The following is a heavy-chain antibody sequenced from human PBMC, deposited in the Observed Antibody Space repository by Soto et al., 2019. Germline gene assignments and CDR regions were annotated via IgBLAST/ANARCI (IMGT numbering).Heavy chain of an antibody. CDR3: ARDAGRPDNWFDP. J-gene: IGHJ5*02. V-gene: IGHV4-30-4*01. CDR2: IYYSGST. Sequence: QVQLQESGPGLVKPSQTLSLTCTVSGGSISSGDYYWSWIRQPPGKGLEWIGYIYYSGSTYYNPSLKSRVTLSVDPSKHQFSLKLSSVTAADTAVYYCARDAGRPDNWFDPWGQGTLVTVSS. CDR1: GGSISSGDYY.